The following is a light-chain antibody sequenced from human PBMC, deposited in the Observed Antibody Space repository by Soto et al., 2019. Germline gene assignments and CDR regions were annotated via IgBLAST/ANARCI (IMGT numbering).Light chain of an antibody. CDR2: GAS. Sequence: DIQMTQSPSSLSASVGDRVTITCRASQNINSYLNWYQQTPGKAPKVLIYGASNLQTGVPSRFSGSGSGTDFTLTISSLQPEDFATYYCQQSYNSPRTFGQGTKVDIK. J-gene: IGKJ1*01. CDR1: QNINSY. V-gene: IGKV1-39*01. CDR3: QQSYNSPRT.